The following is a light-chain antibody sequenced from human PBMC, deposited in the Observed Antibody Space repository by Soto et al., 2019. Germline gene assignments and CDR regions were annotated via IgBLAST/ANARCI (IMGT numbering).Light chain of an antibody. CDR1: QSVSSSY. Sequence: EIVLTQSPGTLSLSPGERATLSCRASQSVSSSYLAWYQQKPGQAPRLLIYGASSRATGITDRFSGSGSGTDFTLTISRLGPEDFAVYYCQQYGSSPVTFGPGTNVDIK. CDR3: QQYGSSPVT. V-gene: IGKV3-20*01. CDR2: GAS. J-gene: IGKJ3*01.